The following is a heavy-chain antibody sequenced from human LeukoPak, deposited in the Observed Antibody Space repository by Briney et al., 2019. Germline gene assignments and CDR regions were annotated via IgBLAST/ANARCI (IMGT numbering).Heavy chain of an antibody. Sequence: ASETLSLTCNVSGGSISSFYCSWIRQPPGKGLEWIGYTSYSGKTNYNPSLKSRVTISVDTSKNQFSLKLSSVTAADTAVYYCARVFDSGSQAYFYYMDVWGKGTTVTISS. CDR3: ARVFDSGSQAYFYYMDV. CDR1: GGSISSFY. V-gene: IGHV4-59*01. CDR2: TSYSGKT. D-gene: IGHD3-10*01. J-gene: IGHJ6*03.